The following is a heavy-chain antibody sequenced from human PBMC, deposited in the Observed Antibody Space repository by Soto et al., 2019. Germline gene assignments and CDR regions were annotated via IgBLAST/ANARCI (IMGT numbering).Heavy chain of an antibody. D-gene: IGHD5-12*01. V-gene: IGHV1-69*13. Sequence: ASVKVSCKASGGTFSSYAISWVRQAPGQGLEWMGGIIPIFGTANYAQKFQGRVTITADESTSTAYMELSSLRSEDTAVYYCARDVGMATKDYYYYDGMDVWGQGTTVTVSS. J-gene: IGHJ6*02. CDR1: GGTFSSYA. CDR2: IIPIFGTA. CDR3: ARDVGMATKDYYYYDGMDV.